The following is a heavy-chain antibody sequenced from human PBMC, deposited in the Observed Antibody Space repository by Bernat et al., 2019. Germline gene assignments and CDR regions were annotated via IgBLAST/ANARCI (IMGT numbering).Heavy chain of an antibody. CDR1: GYTFTGYY. J-gene: IGHJ6*02. CDR2: INPNSGGT. V-gene: IGHV1-2*04. CDR3: AGKYGDPNYSYYGMDV. D-gene: IGHD4-17*01. Sequence: QVQLVQSGAEVKKPGASVKVSCKASGYTFTGYYMHWVRQAPGQGLEWMGWINPNSGGTNYAQKFQGWVTMTRDTSISTAYMELSRLRSDDTSVYYCAGKYGDPNYSYYGMDVWGQGTTVTVAS.